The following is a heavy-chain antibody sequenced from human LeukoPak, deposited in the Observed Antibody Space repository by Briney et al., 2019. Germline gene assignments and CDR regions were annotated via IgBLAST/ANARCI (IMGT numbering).Heavy chain of an antibody. CDR3: AKDHQVPEKKLRFLEWLPNYYYYYGMDV. CDR2: ISYDGSNK. D-gene: IGHD3-3*01. Sequence: GGSLRLSCAASGFTFSGYGMHWVRQAPGKGLEWVAVISYDGSNKYYADSVKGRFTISRDNSKNTLYLQMNSLRAEDTAVYYCAKDHQVPEKKLRFLEWLPNYYYYYGMDVWGQGTTVTVSS. J-gene: IGHJ6*02. V-gene: IGHV3-30*18. CDR1: GFTFSGYG.